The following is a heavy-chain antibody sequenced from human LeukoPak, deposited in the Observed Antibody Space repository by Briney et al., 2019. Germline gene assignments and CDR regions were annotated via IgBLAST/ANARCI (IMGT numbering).Heavy chain of an antibody. D-gene: IGHD1-26*01. CDR2: IYYIGIT. CDR3: ARESGGSYGNWFDP. Sequence: SETLSLTCTVSGGSVSSYYWSWIRQPPGKGLEYIGYIYYIGITNYNPSLKSRVTISVDTSKNQFSLKLSSVTAADTAVYYCARESGGSYGNWFDPWGQGTLVTVSS. V-gene: IGHV4-59*02. J-gene: IGHJ5*02. CDR1: GGSVSSYY.